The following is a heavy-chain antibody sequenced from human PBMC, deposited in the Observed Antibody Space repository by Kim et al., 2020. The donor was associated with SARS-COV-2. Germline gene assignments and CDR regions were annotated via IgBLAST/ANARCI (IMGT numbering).Heavy chain of an antibody. V-gene: IGHV1-8*01. CDR2: MNPNSGNT. J-gene: IGHJ3*02. Sequence: ASVKVSCKASGYTFTSYDINWVRQATGQGLEWMGWMNPNSGNTGYAQKFQGRVTMTRNTSISTAYMELSSLRSEDTAVYYCARVWSEDIVADDAFDIWGQGTMVTVSS. D-gene: IGHD5-12*01. CDR3: ARVWSEDIVADDAFDI. CDR1: GYTFTSYD.